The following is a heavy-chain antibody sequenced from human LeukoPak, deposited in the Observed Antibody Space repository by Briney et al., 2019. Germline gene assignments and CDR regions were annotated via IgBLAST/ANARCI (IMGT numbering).Heavy chain of an antibody. CDR3: ARHGAPYYYDSSGPFDY. Sequence: SETLSLTCTVSGGSISSYYWSWIRQPPGKGLEWIGYIYYSGSTNYNSSPKCRGPLSVDTPTNQFSQKLSSVTAADTAVYYCARHGAPYYYDSSGPFDYWGQGTLVTVSS. D-gene: IGHD3-22*01. CDR1: GGSISSYY. V-gene: IGHV4-59*08. CDR2: IYYSGST. J-gene: IGHJ4*02.